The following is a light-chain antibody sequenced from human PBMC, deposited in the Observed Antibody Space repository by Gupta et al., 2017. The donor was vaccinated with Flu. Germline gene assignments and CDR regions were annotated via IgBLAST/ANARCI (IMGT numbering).Light chain of an antibody. J-gene: IGLJ1*01. CDR3: SSYADSRYV. CDR1: SSDVGGYNY. V-gene: IGLV2-8*01. Sequence: QSVTTSWTGTSSDVGGYNYCSWYQHHPGKAPNLIMYEGTRRPSGVPDRFSGSKSGNTASLTVSGLQAEDEADYYCSSYADSRYVFGSGTKVTVL. CDR2: EGT.